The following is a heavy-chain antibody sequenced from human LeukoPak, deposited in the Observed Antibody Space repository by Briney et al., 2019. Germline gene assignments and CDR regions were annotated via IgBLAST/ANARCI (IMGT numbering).Heavy chain of an antibody. CDR2: INPSGGST. J-gene: IGHJ4*02. D-gene: IGHD4-17*01. CDR3: ARDAMSSVTTSPHYFDY. Sequence: GASVKVSCKASGYTFTSYNMHWVRQAPGQGLEWMGIINPSGGSTTYAQKFQGRVTMTRDTSTSTVYMDLSSLRSEDTAVYYCARDAMSSVTTSPHYFDYWGQGTLVTVSS. CDR1: GYTFTSYN. V-gene: IGHV1-46*01.